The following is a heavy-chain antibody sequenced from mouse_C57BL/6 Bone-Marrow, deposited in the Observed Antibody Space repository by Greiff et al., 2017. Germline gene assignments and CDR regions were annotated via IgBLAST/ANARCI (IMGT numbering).Heavy chain of an antibody. J-gene: IGHJ3*01. CDR2: IYPRSGNT. V-gene: IGHV1-81*01. CDR1: GYTFTSSG. Sequence: VQLQQSGAELARPGASVKLSCKASGYTFTSSGISWVKQRTGQGLEWIGEIYPRSGNTYYNEKFKGKATLTADKSSSTAYMELRSLTSEDSAVYFCARERIMVYDGPFAYWGQGTLVTVSA. D-gene: IGHD1-2*01. CDR3: ARERIMVYDGPFAY.